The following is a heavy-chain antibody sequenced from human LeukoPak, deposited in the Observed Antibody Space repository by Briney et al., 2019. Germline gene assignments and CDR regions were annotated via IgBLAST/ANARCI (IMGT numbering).Heavy chain of an antibody. CDR3: AKYIVVVVAAYFDY. V-gene: IGHV3-9*01. D-gene: IGHD2-15*01. J-gene: IGHJ4*02. Sequence: PGGSLRLSCAASGFTFDDYAMHWVRQAPGKGLEWVSGISWNSGSIGYADSVKGRFTISRDNAKNSLYLQMNSLRAEDTAVYYCAKYIVVVVAAYFDYWGQGTLVTVSS. CDR2: ISWNSGSI. CDR1: GFTFDDYA.